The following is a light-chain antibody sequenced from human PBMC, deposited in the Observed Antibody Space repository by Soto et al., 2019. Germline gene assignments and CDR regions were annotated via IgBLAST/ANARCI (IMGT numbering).Light chain of an antibody. CDR2: GAS. J-gene: IGKJ1*01. V-gene: IGKV3-15*01. CDR3: QQYAEWPWT. Sequence: EIVMMQSPATLSVSLGERATLSCRASQSVSSHLAWSQQKPGQAPRLLFYGASTRATGVPARFTGSGSGTEFTLTISSLHSEDFVVYYCQQYAEWPWTFGQGTKVEIK. CDR1: QSVSSH.